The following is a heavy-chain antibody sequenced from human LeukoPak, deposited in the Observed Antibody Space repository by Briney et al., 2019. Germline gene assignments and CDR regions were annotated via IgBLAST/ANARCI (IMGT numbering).Heavy chain of an antibody. D-gene: IGHD3-10*01. V-gene: IGHV3-21*01. Sequence: GGSLRLSCVASGFTFSSYSMNWVRQAPGKGLEWVSSISSSSYIYYADSVKGRFTISRDNAKNSLYLQMNSLRAEDTAVYYCARDHRGVLSGMDVWGQGTTVTVSS. J-gene: IGHJ6*02. CDR2: ISSSSYI. CDR3: ARDHRGVLSGMDV. CDR1: GFTFSSYS.